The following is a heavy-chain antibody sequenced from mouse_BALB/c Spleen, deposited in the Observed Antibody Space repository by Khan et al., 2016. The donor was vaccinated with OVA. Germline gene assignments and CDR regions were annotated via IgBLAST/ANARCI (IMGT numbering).Heavy chain of an antibody. D-gene: IGHD3-2*01. CDR1: GYTFTTYT. J-gene: IGHJ3*01. CDR2: INPSNDYT. CDR3: GRSGQLGLRGGFTY. Sequence: VQLQQSGAELARPGASVKMSCKTSGYTFTTYTLHWVQQRPGRSLEWIGYINPSNDYTNYNQKFKDKSTLTADKSSSTAYMQLSSLTSEDSAVYYCGRSGQLGLRGGFTYWGQGTLVTVSA. V-gene: IGHV1-4*01.